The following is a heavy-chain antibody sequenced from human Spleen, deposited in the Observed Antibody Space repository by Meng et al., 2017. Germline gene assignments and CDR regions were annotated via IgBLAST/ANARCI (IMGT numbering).Heavy chain of an antibody. Sequence: QVQLQQWGAGLLKPSETLSLTCAVYGGSFSGYYWSWIRQPPGKGLEWIGYVYYSGSTNYNPSLKSRVTISVDMSKNQFSLKLSSVTAADTAVYYCARERSRNDVGYFDYWGRGSLVTVSS. CDR2: VYYSGST. J-gene: IGHJ4*02. CDR1: GGSFSGYY. CDR3: ARERSRNDVGYFDY. V-gene: IGHV4-34*11. D-gene: IGHD1-14*01.